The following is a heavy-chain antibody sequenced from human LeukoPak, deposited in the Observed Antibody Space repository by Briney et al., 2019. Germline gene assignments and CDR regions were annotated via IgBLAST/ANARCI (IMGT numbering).Heavy chain of an antibody. CDR3: ATSPGSLEIAVVVEVWYFDL. V-gene: IGHV4-4*07. D-gene: IGHD2-15*01. Sequence: PSETLSLTSTVSGGSIYGFWSWIRQPGGKGLEWIGRISGSGTITYNPALQSRLSISKDTSKNKSSLTLMSVTAADTAVYYCATSPGSLEIAVVVEVWYFDLWGRGTLVTVSS. CDR2: ISGSGTI. J-gene: IGHJ2*01. CDR1: GGSIYGF.